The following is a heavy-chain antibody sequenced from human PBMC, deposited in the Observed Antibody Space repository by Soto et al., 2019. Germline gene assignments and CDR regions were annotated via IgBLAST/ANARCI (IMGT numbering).Heavy chain of an antibody. Sequence: EVQLLESGGGLVQPGGSLRLSCAASGFTFSSYAMSWVRQAPGKGLEWVSAISGSGGSTYYADSVKGRFTISRDNSKNTLYLQMNSLRAEDTAVYYCAKNYRTSPDNYYYYYYMDVWGKGTTVTVSS. CDR2: ISGSGGST. CDR3: AKNYRTSPDNYYYYYYMDV. V-gene: IGHV3-23*01. D-gene: IGHD2-2*01. CDR1: GFTFSSYA. J-gene: IGHJ6*03.